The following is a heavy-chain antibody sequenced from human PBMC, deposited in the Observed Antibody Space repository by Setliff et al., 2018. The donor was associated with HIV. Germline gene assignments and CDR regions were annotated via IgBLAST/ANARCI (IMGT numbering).Heavy chain of an antibody. D-gene: IGHD3-9*01. CDR2: IYYSGSS. Sequence: PSETLSLTCQVSGDSVNSYNYYWSWIRQHPGKGLEWIGYIYYSGSSYYNPSVRSRVIMSLDTSENHFSLKLSSVTAADTAVYYCVRNSFDYVEEEWGQGTQVTVSS. V-gene: IGHV4-31*03. CDR3: VRNSFDYVEEE. J-gene: IGHJ4*02. CDR1: GDSVNSYNYY.